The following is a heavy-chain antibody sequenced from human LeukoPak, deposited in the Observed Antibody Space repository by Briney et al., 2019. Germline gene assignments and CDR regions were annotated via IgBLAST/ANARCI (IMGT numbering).Heavy chain of an antibody. J-gene: IGHJ3*02. V-gene: IGHV4-38-2*02. CDR1: GYSISSGYY. Sequence: KPSETLSLTCTVSGYSISSGYYWGWIRQPPGKGLEWIGSIYHSGSTYYNPSLKSRVTISVDTSKNQFSLKLSSVTAADTAVYYCARDASRSGWPRGTDIWGQGTMVTVSS. CDR2: IYHSGST. D-gene: IGHD6-19*01. CDR3: ARDASRSGWPRGTDI.